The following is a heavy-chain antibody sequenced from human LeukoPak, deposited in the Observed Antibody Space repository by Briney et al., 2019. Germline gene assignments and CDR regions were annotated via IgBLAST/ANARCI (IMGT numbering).Heavy chain of an antibody. CDR3: ARGPGRIVVVQTTIDY. J-gene: IGHJ4*02. V-gene: IGHV1-2*02. CDR1: GYTFTVYY. CDR2: INPNSGGT. Sequence: ASVTVSCKASGYTFTVYYMHWVRQAPGQGLEWMGWINPNSGGTNYAQKFQGRVTMTRDTSISTAYMELSRLRSDDTAVYYCARGPGRIVVVQTTIDYWGQGTLVTVSS. D-gene: IGHD3-22*01.